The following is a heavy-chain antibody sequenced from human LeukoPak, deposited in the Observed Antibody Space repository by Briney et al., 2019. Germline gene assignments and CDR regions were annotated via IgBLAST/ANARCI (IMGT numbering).Heavy chain of an antibody. CDR2: IYYSGST. CDR1: GGSISGNY. CDR3: ARASYSYDINGWVPFDY. V-gene: IGHV4-59*08. J-gene: IGHJ4*02. Sequence: SETLSLTCSVSGGSISGNYWSWIRQPPGKGLEWIGYIYYSGSTNYNPSLKSRVTISGDTSKNQFSLRLSSVTAADTAVYYCARASYSYDINGWVPFDYWGQGTLVTVSS. D-gene: IGHD3-22*01.